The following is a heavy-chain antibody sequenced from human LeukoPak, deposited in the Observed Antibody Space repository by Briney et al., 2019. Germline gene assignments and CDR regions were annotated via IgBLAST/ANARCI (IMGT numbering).Heavy chain of an antibody. CDR1: GYTFTGYY. V-gene: IGHV1-2*02. Sequence: GASVKVSCKASGYTFTGYYMHWVRQAPGQGLEWMGWINPNSGGTNYAQKFQGRVTMTRDTSISTAYMKLSRLRSDDTAVYYCARGYCSGGSCQGGDYWGQGTLVTVSS. D-gene: IGHD2-15*01. J-gene: IGHJ4*02. CDR3: ARGYCSGGSCQGGDY. CDR2: INPNSGGT.